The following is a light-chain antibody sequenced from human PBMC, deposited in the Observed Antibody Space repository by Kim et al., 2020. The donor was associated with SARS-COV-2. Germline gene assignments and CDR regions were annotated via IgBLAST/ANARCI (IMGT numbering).Light chain of an antibody. CDR1: KGINSN. CDR3: QQHHSFPLT. CDR2: SAF. J-gene: IGKJ4*01. Sequence: ASVGETVTITCRASKGINSNLAWYQQRPGKAPNLLIYSAFTLHSGVPSRFSGSGSGTDFTLTITSLQPEDFATYHCQQHHSFPLTFGGGTKVDIK. V-gene: IGKV1-9*01.